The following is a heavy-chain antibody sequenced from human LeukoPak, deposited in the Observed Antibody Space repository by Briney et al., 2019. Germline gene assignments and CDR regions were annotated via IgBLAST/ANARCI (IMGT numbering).Heavy chain of an antibody. D-gene: IGHD1-26*01. Sequence: PSETLSLTCTVSGGSISSYYWSWIRQPAGKGLEWIGRIYTSGSTNYNPSLKSRVTMSVDTSKNQFSLKLSSVTAADTAVYYCARDWYGGATAYNWFDPWGREPWSPSPQ. CDR1: GGSISSYY. CDR3: ARDWYGGATAYNWFDP. CDR2: IYTSGST. J-gene: IGHJ5*02. V-gene: IGHV4-4*07.